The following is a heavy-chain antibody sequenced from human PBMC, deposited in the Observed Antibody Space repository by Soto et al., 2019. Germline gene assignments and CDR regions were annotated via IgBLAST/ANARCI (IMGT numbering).Heavy chain of an antibody. CDR3: AREWYSSSWYHYYYYGMDV. V-gene: IGHV6-1*01. Sequence: SQTLSLTCAISGDSVSSNSAAWNWIRQSPSRGLEWLGRTYYRSKWYNDYAVSVKSRITINPDTSKNQFSLQPNSVTPEDTAVYYCAREWYSSSWYHYYYYGMDVWGQGTTVTVSS. CDR2: TYYRSKWYN. D-gene: IGHD6-13*01. J-gene: IGHJ6*02. CDR1: GDSVSSNSAA.